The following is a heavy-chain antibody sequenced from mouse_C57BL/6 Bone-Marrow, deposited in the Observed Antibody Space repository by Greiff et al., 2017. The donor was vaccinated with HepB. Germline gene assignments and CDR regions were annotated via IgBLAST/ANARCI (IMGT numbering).Heavy chain of an antibody. D-gene: IGHD3-2*01. J-gene: IGHJ2*01. CDR3: ARDSIDY. CDR2: INPKNGGT. V-gene: IGHV1-26*01. CDR1: GYTFTNYC. Sequence: EVQLQQSGPELVKPGASVKISCKASGYTFTNYCMNWVKQRHGKSLEWIGDINPKNGGTNYNKKFKGKATLTVDKSSSTAYMKLRSLTSEDSAVYYCARDSIDYWGQGTTLTVSA.